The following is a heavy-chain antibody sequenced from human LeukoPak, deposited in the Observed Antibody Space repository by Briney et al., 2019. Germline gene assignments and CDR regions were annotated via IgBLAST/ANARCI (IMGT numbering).Heavy chain of an antibody. Sequence: PSETLSLTCIVAGGPISSYYWSWLRQPPGKVLEWIGAISYSGGTIYKESLKGRVTISVDTSKNQFSQKGNSVDAADRAGNYCARQKLYFAPPMGFDYWGQGSLVTVSS. J-gene: IGHJ4*02. CDR3: ARQKLYFAPPMGFDY. D-gene: IGHD3-9*01. V-gene: IGHV4-59*01. CDR2: ISYSGGT. CDR1: GGPISSYY.